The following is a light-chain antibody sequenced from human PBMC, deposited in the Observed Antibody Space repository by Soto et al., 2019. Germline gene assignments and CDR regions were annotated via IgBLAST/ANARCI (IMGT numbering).Light chain of an antibody. V-gene: IGKV1-39*01. Sequence: DIQMTQSPSSLSASVGDRVTITCRASQSISSYLNWYQQKPGKAPKLLVYAASSLQSGVPSRFSGSGSGTDFTLTISSLQPEDFATNYCQQRYSTPIYCLGQGTKREIK. CDR1: QSISSY. CDR2: AAS. J-gene: IGKJ2*03. CDR3: QQRYSTPIYC.